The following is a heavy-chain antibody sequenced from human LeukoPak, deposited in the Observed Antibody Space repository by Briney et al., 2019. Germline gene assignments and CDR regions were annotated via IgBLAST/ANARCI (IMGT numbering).Heavy chain of an antibody. D-gene: IGHD6-13*01. CDR2: IKQDGSEK. Sequence: GGSLRLSCAASGFTFSSYWMSWVRQAPGKGLEWVAYIKQDGSEKYYVDSVKGRFTISRDNAKNSLYLQMNSLRAEDTAVYYCASSSNWYRLDYWGQGTLVTVSS. V-gene: IGHV3-7*01. CDR3: ASSSNWYRLDY. J-gene: IGHJ4*02. CDR1: GFTFSSYW.